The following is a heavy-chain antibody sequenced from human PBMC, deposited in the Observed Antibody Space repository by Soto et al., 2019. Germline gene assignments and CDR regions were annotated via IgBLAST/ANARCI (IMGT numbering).Heavy chain of an antibody. V-gene: IGHV5-51*01. D-gene: IGHD2-8*01. CDR3: ARHLRAAPPPNYYYYYYGLDV. Sequence: GESLKISCKASGYTFTTYWIGWVRQMPGKGLEWMGIIYPGDSNTRYSPSFQGQVTFSVDKSVSTAYLQWGSLKASDTALYYCARHLRAAPPPNYYYYYYGLDVWGQGTTVTVSS. CDR2: IYPGDSNT. J-gene: IGHJ6*02. CDR1: GYTFTTYW.